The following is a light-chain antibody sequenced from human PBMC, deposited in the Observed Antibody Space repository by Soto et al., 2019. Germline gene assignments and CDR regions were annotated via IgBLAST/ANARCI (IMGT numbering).Light chain of an antibody. Sequence: QSALTQPRSVSGSPGQSVTISCTGTSSDVGGYNYVSWYQHHPGKAPKLMIYDVSKRPSGVPDRFSGSKSGNTASLTISGLQAEDEADYYCCSYAGSSSFYVFGVGTKLTV. CDR2: DVS. J-gene: IGLJ1*01. V-gene: IGLV2-11*01. CDR1: SSDVGGYNY. CDR3: CSYAGSSSFYV.